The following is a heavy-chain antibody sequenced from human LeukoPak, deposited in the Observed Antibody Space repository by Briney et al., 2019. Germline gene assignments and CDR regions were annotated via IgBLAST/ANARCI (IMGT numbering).Heavy chain of an antibody. CDR1: GGTFSSYA. CDR2: IIPIFGTA. D-gene: IGHD3-9*01. J-gene: IGHJ6*04. V-gene: IGHV1-69*01. Sequence: SVKVSCKASGGTFSSYAISWVRQAPGQGLEWMGGIIPIFGTANYGQKFQGRVTITADESTSTAYMELSSLRSEDTAVYYCARAHLGGDYDILTGPYSPAGDYGMDVWGKGTTVTVSS. CDR3: ARAHLGGDYDILTGPYSPAGDYGMDV.